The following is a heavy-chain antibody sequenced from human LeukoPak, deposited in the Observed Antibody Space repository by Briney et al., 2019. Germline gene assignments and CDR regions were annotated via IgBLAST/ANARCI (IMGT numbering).Heavy chain of an antibody. Sequence: ASVKVSCKASGGTFNSYAISWVRQAPGQGLEWMGWISAYNGNTNYAQKLQGRVTMTTDTSTSTAYMELRSLRSDDTAVYYCARGGLTAKFFDYWGQGTLVTVSS. J-gene: IGHJ4*02. CDR1: GGTFNSYA. D-gene: IGHD2-21*02. CDR2: ISAYNGNT. CDR3: ARGGLTAKFFDY. V-gene: IGHV1-18*01.